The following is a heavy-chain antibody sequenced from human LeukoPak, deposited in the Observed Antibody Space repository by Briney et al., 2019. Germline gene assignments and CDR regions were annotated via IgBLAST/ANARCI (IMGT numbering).Heavy chain of an antibody. D-gene: IGHD5-18*01. CDR3: ATLGYSYGTDY. Sequence: SETLSLTCTVSGDSISSGNYYWTWIRQPAGKGLEWIGRIYTSGSTNYNPSLKSRVTISVDTSKNQFSLKLSSVTAADTAVYYCATLGYSYGTDYWGQGTLVTVSS. V-gene: IGHV4-61*02. CDR1: GDSISSGNYY. CDR2: IYTSGST. J-gene: IGHJ4*02.